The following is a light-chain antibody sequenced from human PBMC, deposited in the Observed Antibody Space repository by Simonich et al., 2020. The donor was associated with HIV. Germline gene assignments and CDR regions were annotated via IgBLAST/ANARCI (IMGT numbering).Light chain of an antibody. CDR1: SANIATNY. J-gene: IGLJ3*02. CDR3: QSYDSSNQV. CDR2: EDN. V-gene: IGLV6-57*03. Sequence: NFMLTQPHSVSESPGKTVTISCTRSSANIATNYVQWYQQRPGSAPTTVIYEDNQRPSGVPDRFSGSIDSSSNSASLTISGLKTEDEADYYCQSYDSSNQVFGGGTKLTVL.